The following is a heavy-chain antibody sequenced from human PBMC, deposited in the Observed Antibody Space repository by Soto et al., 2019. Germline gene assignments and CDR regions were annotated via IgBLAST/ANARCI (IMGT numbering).Heavy chain of an antibody. D-gene: IGHD1-1*01. CDR3: EGTLPPTY. V-gene: IGHV4-39*01. Sequence: QLQLQASGPGLVKPSETLSLTCTVSGGSIRSSSHYWGWIRQPPGNGLEWIGTIYYNGSTYYKPVLNSRVTISVDTSKNPPSLRLSSVTAADTAVYYCEGTLPPTYWGQGTLVTVSS. CDR2: IYYNGST. CDR1: GGSIRSSSHY. J-gene: IGHJ4*02.